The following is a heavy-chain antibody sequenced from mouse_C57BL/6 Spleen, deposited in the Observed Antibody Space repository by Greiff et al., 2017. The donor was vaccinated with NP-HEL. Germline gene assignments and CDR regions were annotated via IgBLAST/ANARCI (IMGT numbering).Heavy chain of an antibody. CDR2: ISDGGSYT. CDR3: ARDDYVLYYYAMDY. Sequence: EVQLQESGGGLVKPGGSLKLSCAASGFTFSSYAMSWVRQTPEKRLEWVATISDGGSYTYYPDNVKGRFTISRDNAKNNLYLQMSHLKSEDTAMYYCARDDYVLYYYAMDYWGQGTSVTVSS. J-gene: IGHJ4*01. CDR1: GFTFSSYA. D-gene: IGHD2-4*01. V-gene: IGHV5-4*01.